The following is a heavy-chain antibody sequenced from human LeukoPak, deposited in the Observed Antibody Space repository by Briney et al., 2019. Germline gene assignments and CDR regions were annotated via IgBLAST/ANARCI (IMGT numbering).Heavy chain of an antibody. CDR2: IRSKANSYAT. V-gene: IGHV3-73*01. D-gene: IGHD2-2*01. CDR1: GFTFSGSA. Sequence: GGSLKLSCAASGFTFSGSAMHWVRQASGKALEWVGRIRSKANSYATAYAASVKGRFTISRDDSKNTAYLQMNSLKTEDTAVYYCTRHCSSTSCGGWGQGTLVTVSS. CDR3: TRHCSSTSCGG. J-gene: IGHJ4*02.